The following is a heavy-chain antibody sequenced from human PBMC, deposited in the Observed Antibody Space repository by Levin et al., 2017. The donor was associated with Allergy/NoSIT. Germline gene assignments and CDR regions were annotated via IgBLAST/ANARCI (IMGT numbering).Heavy chain of an antibody. CDR3: VRDSAVD. Sequence: QPGGSLRLSCAASGFTFSSDDMHWVRQAPGKGLEWISYISSSSSVIYYADSMKGRFTVSRDNAKNSLYLQMNSLRDEDTGVYYCVRDSAVDWGQGTLVTVSS. V-gene: IGHV3-48*02. D-gene: IGHD2-2*01. J-gene: IGHJ4*02. CDR1: GFTFSSDD. CDR2: ISSSSSVI.